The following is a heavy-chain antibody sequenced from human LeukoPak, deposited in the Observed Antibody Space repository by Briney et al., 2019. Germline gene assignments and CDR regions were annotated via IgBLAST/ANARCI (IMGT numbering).Heavy chain of an antibody. J-gene: IGHJ4*02. CDR1: GYSFTAYY. V-gene: IGHV1-2*02. CDR2: INPNSGGT. D-gene: IGHD3-16*01. CDR3: ARVFGDYYFDY. Sequence: ASVKVSCKASGYSFTAYYIHWVRQAPGQGLEWMGWINPNSGGTNYAEKFQGRVTMTRDTSISTAYMELSRLRSDDTAVYYCARVFGDYYFDYWGQGTLVTVSS.